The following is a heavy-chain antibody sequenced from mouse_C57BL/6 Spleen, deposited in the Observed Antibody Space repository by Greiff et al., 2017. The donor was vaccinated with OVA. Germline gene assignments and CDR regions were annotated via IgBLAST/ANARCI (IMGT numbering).Heavy chain of an antibody. CDR1: GYTFTSYW. J-gene: IGHJ4*01. CDR3: ARAQSNLLGDAMDY. V-gene: IGHV1-7*01. Sequence: VKLQQSGAELAKPGASVKLSCKASGYTFTSYWMHWVKQRPGQGLEWIGYINPSSGYTKYNQKFKDKATLTADKSYSTAYMQLSSLTYEDSAVFYCARAQSNLLGDAMDYWGQGTSVTVSS. CDR2: INPSSGYT. D-gene: IGHD1-1*01.